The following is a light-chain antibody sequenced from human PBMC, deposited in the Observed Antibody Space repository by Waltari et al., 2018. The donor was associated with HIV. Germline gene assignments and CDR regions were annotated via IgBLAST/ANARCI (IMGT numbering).Light chain of an antibody. Sequence: QSALTQPASVSGSPGQSITISCTGTSSYVGAYNYVSWYQQHPGKAPKLIIYDVSNRPSGVSNRFSGSKSGNTASLTISGLQTEDEADYYCSSYTSSSTRVFGTGTKVTVL. J-gene: IGLJ1*01. V-gene: IGLV2-14*01. CDR3: SSYTSSSTRV. CDR2: DVS. CDR1: SSYVGAYNY.